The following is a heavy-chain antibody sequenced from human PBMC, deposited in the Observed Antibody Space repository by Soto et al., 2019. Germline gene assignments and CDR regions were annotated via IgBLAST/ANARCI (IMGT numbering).Heavy chain of an antibody. Sequence: QVQLQESGPGLVKPSQTLSLTCTVSGGSIRSGGYYWSWIRQHPGKGLEWIGYIYYSGRTYYNPSLKSRVTMTVDTAKNQFSLKLSFVTAADKAVYYCARTPLPWGQGTLVTVSS. V-gene: IGHV4-31*03. J-gene: IGHJ5*02. CDR3: ARTPLP. CDR1: GGSIRSGGYY. CDR2: IYYSGRT.